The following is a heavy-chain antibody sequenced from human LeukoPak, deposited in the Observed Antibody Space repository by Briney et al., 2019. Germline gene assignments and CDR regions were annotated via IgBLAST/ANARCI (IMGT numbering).Heavy chain of an antibody. J-gene: IGHJ4*02. CDR1: GFTFSSYA. V-gene: IGHV3-23*01. CDR2: ISGSGGST. Sequence: GGSLRLSCAASGFTFSSYAMSWVRQAPGKGLEWVSAISGSGGSTYYADSVKGRFTISRDNSKNTLYLQMNSLRAEDTAVYYCAKDHRSRLVSASGSYNPFDYWGQGTLVTVSS. CDR3: AKDHRSRLVSASGSYNPFDY. D-gene: IGHD1-26*01.